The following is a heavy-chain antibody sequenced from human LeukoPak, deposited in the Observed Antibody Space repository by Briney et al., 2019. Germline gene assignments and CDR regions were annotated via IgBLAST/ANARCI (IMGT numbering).Heavy chain of an antibody. CDR2: INHSGST. J-gene: IGHJ3*02. CDR3: ARGMISTHKAPPDTDAFDI. V-gene: IGHV4-34*01. D-gene: IGHD3-22*01. Sequence: TSETLSLTCAVYGGSFSGYYWSWIRQPPGKGLEWIGEINHSGSTNYNPSLKSRVTISVDTSKNQFSLKLSSVTAADTAVYYCARGMISTHKAPPDTDAFDIWGQGTMVTVSS. CDR1: GGSFSGYY.